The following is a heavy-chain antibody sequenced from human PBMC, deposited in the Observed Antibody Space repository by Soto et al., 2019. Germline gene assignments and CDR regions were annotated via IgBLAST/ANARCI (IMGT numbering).Heavy chain of an antibody. Sequence: GGSLTLSCAASGFTFSSYAVSWVRQAPGKGLEWVSAISGSGGSTYYADSVKGRFTISRDNSKNTLYLQMNSLRAEDTAVYYCAKRERCSSTSCHFFDYWGQGTLVTVSS. CDR1: GFTFSSYA. CDR2: ISGSGGST. D-gene: IGHD2-2*01. CDR3: AKRERCSSTSCHFFDY. V-gene: IGHV3-23*01. J-gene: IGHJ4*02.